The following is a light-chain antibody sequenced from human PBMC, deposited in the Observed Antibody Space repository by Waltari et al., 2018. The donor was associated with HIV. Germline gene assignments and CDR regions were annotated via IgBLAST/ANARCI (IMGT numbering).Light chain of an antibody. J-gene: IGLJ2*01. Sequence: QSALTQPPSASGSPGQSVAISCTGSSNDFGTYNFVSWYQHHPGKAPKLIIYAVTRRPPGIPDRFSGTKSGYTASLTVSDLQVEDEADYYCVSYTEKDTFLLFGGGTKLAV. CDR1: SNDFGTYNF. V-gene: IGLV2-8*01. CDR2: AVT. CDR3: VSYTEKDTFLL.